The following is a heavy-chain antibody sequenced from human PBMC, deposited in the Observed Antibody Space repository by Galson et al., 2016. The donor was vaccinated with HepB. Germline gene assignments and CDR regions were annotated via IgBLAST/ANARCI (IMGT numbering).Heavy chain of an antibody. D-gene: IGHD5-18*01. V-gene: IGHV3-23*01. CDR3: AKGLQVDKAMVGAY. J-gene: IGHJ4*02. CDR2: ISGSGSST. CDR1: GFTFSSYA. Sequence: SLRLSCAASGFTFSSYAMSWVRQAPGKGLEWVSAISGSGSSTYYADSVKGRFTISRDKSSNTLYLQMNTLRADDTAVYYCAKGLQVDKAMVGAYWGQGTLVTVSS.